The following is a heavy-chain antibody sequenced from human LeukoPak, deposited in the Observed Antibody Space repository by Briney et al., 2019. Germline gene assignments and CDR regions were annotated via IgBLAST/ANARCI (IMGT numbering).Heavy chain of an antibody. CDR1: GYTFTSYD. D-gene: IGHD6-25*01. Sequence: ASVKVSCKASGYTFTSYDINWVRQATGQGLEWMGWMNPNSGNTGYAQKFQGRVTITRNTSIGTAYMELSSLRSEDTAVYYCARGAHSSGTFDYWGQGTLVTVSS. CDR3: ARGAHSSGTFDY. CDR2: MNPNSGNT. V-gene: IGHV1-8*03. J-gene: IGHJ4*02.